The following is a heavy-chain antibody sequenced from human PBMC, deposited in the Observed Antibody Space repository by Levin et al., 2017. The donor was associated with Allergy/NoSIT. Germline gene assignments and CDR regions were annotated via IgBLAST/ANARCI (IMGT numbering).Heavy chain of an antibody. CDR3: ARDSYCSSTSCYPYGMDV. J-gene: IGHJ6*02. V-gene: IGHV3-7*01. CDR2: IKQDGSEK. D-gene: IGHD2-2*01. CDR1: GFTFSSYW. Sequence: GESLKISCAASGFTFSSYWMSWVRQAPGKGLEWVANIKQDGSEKYYVDSVKGRFTISRDNAKNSLYLQMNSLRAEDTAVYYCARDSYCSSTSCYPYGMDVWGQGTTVTVSS.